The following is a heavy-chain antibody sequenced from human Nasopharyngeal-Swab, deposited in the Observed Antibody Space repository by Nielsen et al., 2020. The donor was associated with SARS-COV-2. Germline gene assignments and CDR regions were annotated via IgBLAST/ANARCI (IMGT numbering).Heavy chain of an antibody. V-gene: IGHV1-46*01. CDR3: AREKQARLNDYYYYGMDV. CDR2: INPSGGST. Sequence: ASVKVSCKASGYTFTSYYMHWVRQAPGQGLEWMGIINPSGGSTSYAQKFQGRVTMTTDTSTSTAYMELRSLRSDDTAVYYCAREKQARLNDYYYYGMDVWGQGTTVTVSS. D-gene: IGHD6-6*01. J-gene: IGHJ6*02. CDR1: GYTFTSYY.